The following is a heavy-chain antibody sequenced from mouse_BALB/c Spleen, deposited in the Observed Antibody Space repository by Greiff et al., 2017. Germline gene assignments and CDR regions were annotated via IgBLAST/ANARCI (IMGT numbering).Heavy chain of an antibody. CDR1: GFNIKDTY. J-gene: IGHJ4*01. D-gene: IGHD6-1*01. V-gene: IGHV14-3*02. CDR3: ASNNRHAMDY. Sequence: VQLQQSGAELVKPGASVKLSCTASGFNIKDTYMHWVKQRPEQGLEWIGRIDPANGNTKYDPKFQGKATITADTSSNTAYLQLSSLTSEDTAVYYCASNNRHAMDYWGQGTSVTVSS. CDR2: IDPANGNT.